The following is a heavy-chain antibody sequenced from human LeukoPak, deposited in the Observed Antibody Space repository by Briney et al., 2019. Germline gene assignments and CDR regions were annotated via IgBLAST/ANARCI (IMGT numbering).Heavy chain of an antibody. Sequence: GGSLRLSCPASGFTISSYAMHWVRQAPGKGLEYVSAISSNGGSTYYADSVKGRFTISRDNSKNTLYLQMSSLRAEDTAVYYCVKDGVVDAFDIWGQGTMVTVSS. D-gene: IGHD2-21*01. CDR3: VKDGVVDAFDI. CDR1: GFTISSYA. V-gene: IGHV3-64D*09. CDR2: ISSNGGST. J-gene: IGHJ3*02.